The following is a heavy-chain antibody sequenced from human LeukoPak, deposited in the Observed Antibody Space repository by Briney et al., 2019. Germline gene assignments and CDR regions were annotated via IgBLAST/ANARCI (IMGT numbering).Heavy chain of an antibody. J-gene: IGHJ4*02. Sequence: SETLSLTCAVNGGSFSGYYWSWIRQPPGKGLEWIGEINHSGSTNYNPSLKSRVTVSVDTSKNQFSLKLASVTVADRAVYYCARARGTVAIDYWGQGTLVTVSS. CDR2: INHSGST. V-gene: IGHV4-34*01. CDR1: GGSFSGYY. CDR3: ARARGTVAIDY. D-gene: IGHD5-12*01.